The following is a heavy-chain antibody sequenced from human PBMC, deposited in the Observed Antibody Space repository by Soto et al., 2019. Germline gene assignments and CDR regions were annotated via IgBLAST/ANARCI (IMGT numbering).Heavy chain of an antibody. CDR1: GYSISTGFN. V-gene: IGHV4-38-2*02. Sequence: PSETLSLTCAVSGYSISTGFNWAWIRQPPGKGLEWIGSIYHSGSTYYNLSLKSRVTISSDASKNQISLKLSSVTAADTALYYCARDRGTGLYQLDSWGQGSLVTVSS. D-gene: IGHD6-19*01. J-gene: IGHJ4*02. CDR2: IYHSGST. CDR3: ARDRGTGLYQLDS.